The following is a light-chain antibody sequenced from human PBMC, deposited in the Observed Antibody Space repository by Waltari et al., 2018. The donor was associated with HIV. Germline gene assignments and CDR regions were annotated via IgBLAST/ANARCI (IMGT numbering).Light chain of an antibody. CDR1: RDINTH. CDR2: GAT. Sequence: ATRMTQSPPSFSASTGDRVTITCRASRDINTHLAWYQQKPGSAPKLLMYGATTLQSGVPSRFNGSGSVTDFTLTINCLQSEDFATYYCQQYYSSPQTFGQGTKVEVK. J-gene: IGKJ1*01. V-gene: IGKV1-8*01. CDR3: QQYYSSPQT.